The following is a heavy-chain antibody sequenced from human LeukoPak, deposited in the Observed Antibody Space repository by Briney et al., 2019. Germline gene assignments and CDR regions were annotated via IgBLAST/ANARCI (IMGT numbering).Heavy chain of an antibody. CDR2: IYTSGST. J-gene: IGHJ5*02. CDR3: AREVDTAMVINWFDP. D-gene: IGHD5-18*01. V-gene: IGHV4-61*02. CDR1: GGSISSGSYY. Sequence: SQTLSLTCTVSGGSISSGSYYWSWIRQPAGKGLEWIGRIYTSGSTNYNPSLKSRVTISVDTSKNQFSLKLSSVTAADTAVYYCAREVDTAMVINWFDPWGQGTLVTVSS.